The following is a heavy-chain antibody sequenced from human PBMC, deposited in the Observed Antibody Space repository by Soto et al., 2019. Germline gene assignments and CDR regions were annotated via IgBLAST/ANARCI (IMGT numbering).Heavy chain of an antibody. CDR3: ASERITMVRGVIPGDY. D-gene: IGHD3-10*01. Sequence: GGSLRLSCAASGFTFSSYSMNWVRQAPGKGLEWVSSISSSSSYIYYADSVKGRFTISRDNAKNSLYLQMNSLRAEDTAVYYCASERITMVRGVIPGDYWGQGTLVTVSS. V-gene: IGHV3-21*01. CDR1: GFTFSSYS. CDR2: ISSSSSYI. J-gene: IGHJ4*02.